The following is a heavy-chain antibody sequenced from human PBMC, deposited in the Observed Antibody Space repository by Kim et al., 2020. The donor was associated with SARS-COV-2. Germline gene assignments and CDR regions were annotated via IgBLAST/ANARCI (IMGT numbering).Heavy chain of an antibody. CDR3: ARDSHYQDLFYYYGMDV. D-gene: IGHD2-15*01. Sequence: SETLSLTCTVSGGSISSGGYYWSWIRQHPGKGLEWIGYIYYSGSTYYNPSLKSRVTISVDTSKNQFSLKLSSVTAADTAVYYCARDSHYQDLFYYYGMDVWGQGTTVTVSS. J-gene: IGHJ6*02. CDR1: GGSISSGGYY. CDR2: IYYSGST. V-gene: IGHV4-31*03.